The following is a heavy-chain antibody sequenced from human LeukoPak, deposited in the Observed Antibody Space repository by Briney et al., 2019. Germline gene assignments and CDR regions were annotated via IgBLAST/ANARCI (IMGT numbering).Heavy chain of an antibody. V-gene: IGHV3-23*01. D-gene: IGHD6-13*01. CDR3: AKDLRERQLADY. CDR1: GFTFSSYA. Sequence: GGPLRLSCAASGFTFSSYAMSWVRQAPGKGLEWVSAISGSGGSTYYADSVKGRFTISRDNSKNTLYLQMNSLRAEDTAVYYCAKDLRERQLADYWGQGTLVTVSS. CDR2: ISGSGGST. J-gene: IGHJ4*02.